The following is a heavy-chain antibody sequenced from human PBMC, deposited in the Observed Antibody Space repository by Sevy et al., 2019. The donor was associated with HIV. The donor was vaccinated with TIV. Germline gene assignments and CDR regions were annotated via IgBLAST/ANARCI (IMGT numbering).Heavy chain of an antibody. CDR3: ARGGNPGQAASDI. J-gene: IGHJ3*02. V-gene: IGHV3-48*02. CDR2: ISTSGSTI. Sequence: GGSLRLSCVASGFSFIHENMNWVRQAPGKGLEWLSYISTSGSTIYQADSVKGRFTISRDDASNSVHLQMNSLRDEDTAVYYCARGGNPGQAASDIWGQGTVVTVSS. CDR1: GFSFIHEN.